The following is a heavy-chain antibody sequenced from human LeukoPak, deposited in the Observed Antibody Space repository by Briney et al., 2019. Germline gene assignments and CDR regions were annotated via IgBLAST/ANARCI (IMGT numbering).Heavy chain of an antibody. J-gene: IGHJ4*02. V-gene: IGHV4-39*01. CDR1: GGSISSSSYY. D-gene: IGHD2-2*01. Sequence: SETLSLTCTVSGGSISSSSYYWGWIRQPPGKGLEWIGSIYYSGSTYYNPSLKSRVTISVDTSKNQFSLKLSSVTAADTAVYYCARTQGDLVVPAAMTGDYWGQGTLVTVSS. CDR3: ARTQGDLVVPAAMTGDY. CDR2: IYYSGST.